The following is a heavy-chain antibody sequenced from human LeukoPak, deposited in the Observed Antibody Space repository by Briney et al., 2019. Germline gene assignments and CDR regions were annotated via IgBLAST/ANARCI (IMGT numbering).Heavy chain of an antibody. D-gene: IGHD2-8*01. CDR2: IWYDGSNK. V-gene: IGHV3-33*01. J-gene: IGHJ4*02. CDR1: GFTFSSYG. CDR3: ARDCTNGVCYGTDFDY. Sequence: GRSLRLSCAASGFTFSSYGMHWVRQAPGKGLEWVAVIWYDGSNKYYADSVKGRFTISRDNSKNTLYLQMNSLRAEDTAVYYCARDCTNGVCYGTDFDYWGQGTLVTVSS.